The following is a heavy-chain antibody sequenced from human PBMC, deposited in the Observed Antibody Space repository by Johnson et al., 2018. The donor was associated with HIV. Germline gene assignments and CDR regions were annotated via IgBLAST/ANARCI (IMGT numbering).Heavy chain of an antibody. J-gene: IGHJ3*02. D-gene: IGHD1-26*01. CDR2: ISYDGSNK. CDR3: ASGSGSYLSAFDI. V-gene: IGHV3-30*03. CDR1: GFTFSSYG. Sequence: QVQLVESGGGLVQPGGSLRLSCAASGFTFSSYGMHWVRQAPGKGLEWVAVISYDGSNKYSADSVKGRFTISRDNAKNSLYLQRNSLRAEDTALYYCASGSGSYLSAFDIWGQGTMVTVSS.